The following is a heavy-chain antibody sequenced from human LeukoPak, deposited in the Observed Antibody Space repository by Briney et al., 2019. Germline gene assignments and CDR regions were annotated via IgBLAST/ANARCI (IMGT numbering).Heavy chain of an antibody. J-gene: IGHJ4*02. CDR2: ISYDGSDK. V-gene: IGHV3-30*04. CDR3: LFGDSQIDY. D-gene: IGHD4-17*01. Sequence: GGSLRLSCAASGFTFSDYAIHWVRQAPGKGLEWVAVISYDGSDKYYADSVKGRFTISRDNSKNTLYVQMNSLRAEDTAVYYCLFGDSQIDYWGQGTVVTVSS. CDR1: GFTFSDYA.